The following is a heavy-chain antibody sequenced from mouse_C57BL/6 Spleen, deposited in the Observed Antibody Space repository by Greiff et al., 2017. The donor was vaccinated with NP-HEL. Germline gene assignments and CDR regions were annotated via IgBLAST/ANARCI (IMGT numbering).Heavy chain of an antibody. CDR2: INPSSGYT. CDR1: GYTFTSYW. J-gene: IGHJ4*01. CDR3: ARAWDGYYAMDY. V-gene: IGHV1-7*01. D-gene: IGHD4-1*01. Sequence: VQLQQSGAELAKPGASVKLSCKASGYTFTSYWMHWVKQRPGQGLEWIGYINPSSGYTKYNQKFKDKATLTADKSSSTAYMQLSSLTYEDSAVYYCARAWDGYYAMDYWVKEPQSPSPQ.